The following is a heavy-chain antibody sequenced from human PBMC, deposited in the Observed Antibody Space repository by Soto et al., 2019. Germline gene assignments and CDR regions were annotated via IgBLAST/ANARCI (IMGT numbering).Heavy chain of an antibody. CDR2: MSYDGINK. Sequence: QVQLVESGGGVVQPGTSLRLSCAASRFTFSTYAMHWVRQAPGKGLEWVAVMSYDGINKYYADSVKGRFTISRDNSKNRLYLQMNGLRAEDTAVYYCARDSREYTGSWYGNWYFDLWGRGTLVTVSS. CDR3: ARDSREYTGSWYGNWYFDL. D-gene: IGHD6-13*01. J-gene: IGHJ2*01. CDR1: RFTFSTYA. V-gene: IGHV3-30-3*01.